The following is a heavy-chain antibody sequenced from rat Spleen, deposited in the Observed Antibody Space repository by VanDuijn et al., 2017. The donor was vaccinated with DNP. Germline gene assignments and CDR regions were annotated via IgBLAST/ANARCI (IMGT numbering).Heavy chain of an antibody. J-gene: IGHJ2*01. Sequence: EVQLVESGGDLVQPGRSLNLSCVASGFTFKNYWMTWIRQVPGKGLEWVASITSSDANPYYPDSVKGRFTISRDNAQNTLFLQKNKLGSEDSAIYYCVREELGVDYWGQGVMVTVSS. CDR1: GFTFKNYW. D-gene: IGHD4-3*01. CDR2: ITSSDANP. CDR3: VREELGVDY. V-gene: IGHV5-31*01.